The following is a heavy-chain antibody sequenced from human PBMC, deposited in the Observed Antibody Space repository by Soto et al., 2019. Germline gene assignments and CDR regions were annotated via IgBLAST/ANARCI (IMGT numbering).Heavy chain of an antibody. CDR2: INHSGST. J-gene: IGHJ6*02. CDR1: GGSFSGYY. V-gene: IGHV4-34*01. Sequence: SETLSLTCAVYGGSFSGYYWSWIRQPPGKGLEWIGEINHSGSTNYNPSLKSRVTISVDTSKNQFSLKLSSVTAADTAVYYCARAYRGDSSGYYYGHYYYGMDVWGQGTTVT. D-gene: IGHD3-22*01. CDR3: ARAYRGDSSGYYYGHYYYGMDV.